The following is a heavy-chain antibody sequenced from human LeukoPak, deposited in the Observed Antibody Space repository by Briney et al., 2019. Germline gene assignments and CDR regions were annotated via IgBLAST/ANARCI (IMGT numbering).Heavy chain of an antibody. Sequence: GGSLRLSCAASGFTFSSYAMSWVRQAPGKGLEWVSAISGSGGSTYYADSVKGRFTISRDNSKNTLYLQMNSLRVEDTAVYYCAKVPRGYGYYFDYWGQGTLVTVSS. CDR2: ISGSGGST. CDR3: AKVPRGYGYYFDY. CDR1: GFTFSSYA. J-gene: IGHJ4*02. V-gene: IGHV3-23*01. D-gene: IGHD5-18*01.